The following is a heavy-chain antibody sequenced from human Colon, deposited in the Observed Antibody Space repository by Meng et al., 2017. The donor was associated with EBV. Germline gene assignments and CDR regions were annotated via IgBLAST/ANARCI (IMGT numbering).Heavy chain of an antibody. CDR3: ARAGSMVHGDSFDS. D-gene: IGHD4-17*01. CDR1: GGSVRSGSFY. Sequence: QESAPGQVKPSQTLSLTCSGSGGSVRSGSFYWRWSRQPPGKGLEWVGCVYYGQSTNYNPSLETRVTMSLDTTRNQFSLSLRSVTAADTATYFCARAGSMVHGDSFDSWGQGTLVTVSS. CDR2: VYYGQST. J-gene: IGHJ4*02. V-gene: IGHV4-61*01.